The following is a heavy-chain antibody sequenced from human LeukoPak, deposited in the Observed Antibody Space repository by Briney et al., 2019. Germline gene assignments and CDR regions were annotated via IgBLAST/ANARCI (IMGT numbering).Heavy chain of an antibody. Sequence: GGSLRLSCAASGFTFSSYSMNWVRQAPGKGLEWVSSISSSSYIYYADSVKGRFTISRDNAKNSLYLQMNSLRAEDTAVYYCARAKTGAAHPFDYWGRGTLVTVSS. CDR2: ISSSSYI. CDR3: ARAKTGAAHPFDY. V-gene: IGHV3-21*01. J-gene: IGHJ4*02. D-gene: IGHD1-1*01. CDR1: GFTFSSYS.